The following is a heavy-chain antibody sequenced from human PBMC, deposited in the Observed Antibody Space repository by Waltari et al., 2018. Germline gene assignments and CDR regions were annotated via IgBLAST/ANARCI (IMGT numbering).Heavy chain of an antibody. CDR1: GGSISSHY. D-gene: IGHD3-22*01. Sequence: VQLQESGPGLVKPSETLSLTCTVCGGSISSHYWSWIRQPPGKGLEWIGYIYYSGSTNYNPSLKSRVTISVDTSKNQFSLKLSSVTAADTAVYYCARDGYDSSGYYPLYDAFDIWGQGTMVTVSS. V-gene: IGHV4-59*11. CDR3: ARDGYDSSGYYPLYDAFDI. CDR2: IYYSGST. J-gene: IGHJ3*02.